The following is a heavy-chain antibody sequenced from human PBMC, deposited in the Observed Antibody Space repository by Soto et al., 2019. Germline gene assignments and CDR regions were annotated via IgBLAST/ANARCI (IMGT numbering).Heavy chain of an antibody. J-gene: IGHJ2*01. CDR3: ARFSWYFDL. Sequence: QVQLQESGPGLVKPSETLSLTCTVSGGSISSYYWSWIRQPPGTGLEWIGYIYYSGSTNYNPSHKMRATISVDTPKNQFTLKLTSVTAEDTAVYYCARFSWYFDLWGRGTLVTVSS. CDR2: IYYSGST. V-gene: IGHV4-59*08. CDR1: GGSISSYY.